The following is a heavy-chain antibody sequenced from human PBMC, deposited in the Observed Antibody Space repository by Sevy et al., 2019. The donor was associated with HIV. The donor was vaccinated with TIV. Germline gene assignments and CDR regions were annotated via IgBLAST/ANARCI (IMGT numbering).Heavy chain of an antibody. CDR3: ARDPGYSGYDWGALTYYFDY. Sequence: GGSLRLSCEAFGFSFSNYGMHWVRQAPGKGPEWVSSIRLDGNDKQYADFVKGRFTISRDNSKNTLNLQMNSLRAEDTAVYYCARDPGYSGYDWGALTYYFDYWGQGTLVTVSS. D-gene: IGHD5-12*01. V-gene: IGHV3-30*02. CDR1: GFSFSNYG. J-gene: IGHJ4*02. CDR2: IRLDGNDK.